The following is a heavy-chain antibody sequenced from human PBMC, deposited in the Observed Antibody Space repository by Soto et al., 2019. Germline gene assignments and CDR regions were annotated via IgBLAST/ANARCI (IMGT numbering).Heavy chain of an antibody. CDR3: ASERGYSYGGRHPYYGMDV. D-gene: IGHD5-18*01. J-gene: IGHJ6*02. Sequence: ASVKVSCKASGYTFTSYGISWVRQAPGQGLEWMGWISAYNGNTNYAQKLQGRVTMTTDTSTSTAYMELRSLRAEDTAVYYCASERGYSYGGRHPYYGMDVWGQGTTVTVSS. CDR1: GYTFTSYG. CDR2: ISAYNGNT. V-gene: IGHV1-18*01.